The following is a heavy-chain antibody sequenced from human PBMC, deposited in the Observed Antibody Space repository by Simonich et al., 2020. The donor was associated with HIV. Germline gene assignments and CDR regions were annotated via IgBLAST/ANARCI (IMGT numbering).Heavy chain of an antibody. CDR1: GFSFSGFW. Sequence: EVQLVESGGTLVQPGKSLRLSCAASGFSFSGFWMSWVRQGQGKVLEWEANIKQDGSSKYYADSVKGRFPISRDNAENSLYLQMNSLRVEDTAVYYCARLQYSNSARGFDYWGQGTLVTVSS. CDR2: IKQDGSSK. D-gene: IGHD1-26*01. J-gene: IGHJ4*02. CDR3: ARLQYSNSARGFDY. V-gene: IGHV3-7*01.